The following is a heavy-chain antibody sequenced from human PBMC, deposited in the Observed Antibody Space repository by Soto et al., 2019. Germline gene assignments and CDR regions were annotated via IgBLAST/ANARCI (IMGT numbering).Heavy chain of an antibody. V-gene: IGHV1-8*01. J-gene: IGHJ4*02. CDR2: MNPSTGST. D-gene: IGHD1-7*01. Sequence: QVQLVQSGAEVKKPGASVKVSCKASGYTFTSYDIKWVRQATGQGLEWMGWMNPSTGSTGFAQKFQGRVTMISNTSISTAYLELSSLTSEDTAAYYCARGRLVAGTVDYWGQGTRVTVSS. CDR1: GYTFTSYD. CDR3: ARGRLVAGTVDY.